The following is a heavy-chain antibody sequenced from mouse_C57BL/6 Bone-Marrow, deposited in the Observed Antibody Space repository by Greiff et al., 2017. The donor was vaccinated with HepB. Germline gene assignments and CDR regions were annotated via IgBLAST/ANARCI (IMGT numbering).Heavy chain of an antibody. Sequence: EVKLMESGEGLVKPGGSLKLSCAASGFTFSSYAMSWVRQTPEKRLEWVAYISSGGDYIYYADTVKGRFTFSRDNARNTLYLQMSSLKSEDTAMYYCTRTVTTSHWYFDVWGTGTTVTVSS. D-gene: IGHD2-2*01. CDR2: ISSGGDYI. CDR1: GFTFSSYA. CDR3: TRTVTTSHWYFDV. V-gene: IGHV5-9-1*02. J-gene: IGHJ1*03.